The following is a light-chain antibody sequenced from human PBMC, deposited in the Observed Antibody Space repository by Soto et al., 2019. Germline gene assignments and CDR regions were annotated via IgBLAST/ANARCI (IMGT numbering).Light chain of an antibody. CDR3: CSYAGSWSWV. CDR1: SSDVGGYNY. CDR2: DVT. J-gene: IGLJ3*02. Sequence: QSALTQPRSVSGSPGQSVTISCTGTSSDVGGYNYVSWYQQHPGKAPKLMIYDVTERPSGVPDRFSGSKSANTASLTISGLQAEDEADYYCCSYAGSWSWVFGGGTQLTVL. V-gene: IGLV2-11*01.